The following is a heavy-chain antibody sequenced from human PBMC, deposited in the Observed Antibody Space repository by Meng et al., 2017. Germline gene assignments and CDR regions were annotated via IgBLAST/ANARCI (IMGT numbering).Heavy chain of an antibody. V-gene: IGHV4-38-2*02. D-gene: IGHD6-13*01. CDR3: ARDLTEAAGNYYYYGMDV. J-gene: IGHJ6*02. CDR2: IYHSGST. CDR1: GYSISSGYY. Sequence: GSLRLSCAVSGYSISSGYYWGWIRQPPGKGLEWIGSIYHSGSTYYNPSLKSRVTISVDTSKNQFSLKLSSVTAADTAVYYCARDLTEAAGNYYYYGMDVWGQGTTVTVSS.